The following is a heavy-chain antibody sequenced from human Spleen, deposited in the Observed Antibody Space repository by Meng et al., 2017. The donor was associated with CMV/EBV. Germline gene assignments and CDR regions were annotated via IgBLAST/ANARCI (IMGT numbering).Heavy chain of an antibody. V-gene: IGHV4-39*07. Sequence: SVYWGWIRQPPGKGLEWIGRFYYSGSTYSNPSLKSRVTISVDTSNNQFSLKLSSVTAADTAVYYCASLMRYYYGSGTYNSPYYFDYWGQGTLVTVSS. CDR2: FYYSGST. CDR1: SVY. CDR3: ASLMRYYYGSGTYNSPYYFDY. D-gene: IGHD3-10*01. J-gene: IGHJ4*02.